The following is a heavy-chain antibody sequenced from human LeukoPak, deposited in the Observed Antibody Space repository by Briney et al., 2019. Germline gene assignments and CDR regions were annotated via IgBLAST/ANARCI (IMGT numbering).Heavy chain of an antibody. D-gene: IGHD3-3*01. CDR1: GGSISSSSYY. CDR2: IYYSGST. CDR3: AVELTIFGVVTNHPLDY. J-gene: IGHJ4*02. Sequence: PSETLSLTCTVSGGSISSSSYYWGWIRQPPGKGVEWIGSIYYSGSTYYNPSLKSRVTISVDTSKNQFSLKLSSVTAADTAVYYCAVELTIFGVVTNHPLDYWGQGTLVTVSS. V-gene: IGHV4-39*01.